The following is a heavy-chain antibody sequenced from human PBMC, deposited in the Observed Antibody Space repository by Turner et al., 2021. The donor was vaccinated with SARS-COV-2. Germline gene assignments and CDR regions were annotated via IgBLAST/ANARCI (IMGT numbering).Heavy chain of an antibody. Sequence: QVQLVQSGAEVKKPGASVKVSCKVSGYTLIELSMHWVRQAPGKGLEWIGGFDPEDAETIYAQKFQCRVTMTEDTSTDTAYMELSSLRSEYTAVYYCATVFAVAGLSYNMDVWGQGTTVTVSS. D-gene: IGHD6-19*01. CDR2: FDPEDAET. J-gene: IGHJ6*02. CDR1: GYTLIELS. V-gene: IGHV1-24*01. CDR3: ATVFAVAGLSYNMDV.